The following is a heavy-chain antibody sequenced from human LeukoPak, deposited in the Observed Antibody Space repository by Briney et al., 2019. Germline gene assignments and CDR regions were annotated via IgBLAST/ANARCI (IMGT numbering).Heavy chain of an antibody. CDR1: GGSISSGDYY. Sequence: SETLSLTCTVSGGSISSGDYYWNWIRQPSGKGLEWIGCLHHSGSANYNPSFKSRVTISVDTSKNQFSLKLRSLTAADSAVYYCARGGYFGSGTYRTSYFYYYGMDVWGQGTTVTVSS. J-gene: IGHJ6*02. V-gene: IGHV4-61*08. CDR3: ARGGYFGSGTYRTSYFYYYGMDV. D-gene: IGHD3-10*01. CDR2: LHHSGSA.